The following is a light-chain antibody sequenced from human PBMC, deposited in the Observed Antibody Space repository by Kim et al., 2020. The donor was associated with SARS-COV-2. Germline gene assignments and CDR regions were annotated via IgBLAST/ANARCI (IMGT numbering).Light chain of an antibody. CDR3: QRYDNLIRS. CDR1: RDIGKS. J-gene: IGKJ2*03. CDR2: DAS. Sequence: SASVGDRITITCQASRDIGKSLNWYHQHPGKAPKLLNFDASNFEIGVPSRISGSGSGTDFTLTISSLQTEDVGTYYCQRYDNLIRSFGQGTKLEIK. V-gene: IGKV1-33*01.